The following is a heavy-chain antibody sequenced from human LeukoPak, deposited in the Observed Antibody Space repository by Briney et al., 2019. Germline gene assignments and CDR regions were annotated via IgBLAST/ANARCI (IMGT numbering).Heavy chain of an antibody. CDR1: GFTFSSYG. J-gene: IGHJ4*02. D-gene: IGHD2-2*01. Sequence: GRSLRLSCAASGFTFSSYGMHWVRQAPGKGLEWVAVIWYDGSNKYYADSVKGRSTISRDNSKNTLYLQMNSLRAEDTAVYYCARENCSSTSCYFDYWGQGTLVTVSS. CDR3: ARENCSSTSCYFDY. CDR2: IWYDGSNK. V-gene: IGHV3-33*01.